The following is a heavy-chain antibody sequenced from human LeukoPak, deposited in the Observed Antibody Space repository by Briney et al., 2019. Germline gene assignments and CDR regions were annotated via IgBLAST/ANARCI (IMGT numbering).Heavy chain of an antibody. CDR2: INHSGST. J-gene: IGHJ3*02. CDR1: GGSFSGYY. Sequence: PSETLSLTCAVYGGSFSGYYWSWIRQPPGKGLEWIGEINHSGSTNYNPSLKSRVTMSVDTSKNQFSLKLSSVTAADTAVYYCARGQYYYDSSGQDAFDIWGQGTMVTVSS. CDR3: ARGQYYYDSSGQDAFDI. V-gene: IGHV4-34*01. D-gene: IGHD3-22*01.